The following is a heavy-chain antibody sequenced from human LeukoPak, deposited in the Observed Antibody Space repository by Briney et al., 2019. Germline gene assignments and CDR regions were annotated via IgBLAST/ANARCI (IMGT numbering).Heavy chain of an antibody. CDR2: IKEDGSEK. Sequence: GGSLRLSCAASGLTFSSYWMTWVRQAPGKEPEWVANIKEDGSEKYYEDSVRGRFTISRDNAKNTLYLDMNSLRDDDTGVYFCATDTLRFRMDVWGKGTTVIVSS. CDR1: GLTFSSYW. D-gene: IGHD3-3*01. V-gene: IGHV3-7*03. CDR3: ATDTLRFRMDV. J-gene: IGHJ6*04.